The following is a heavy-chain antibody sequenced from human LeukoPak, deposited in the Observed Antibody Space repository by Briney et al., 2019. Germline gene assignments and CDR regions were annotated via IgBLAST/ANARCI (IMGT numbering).Heavy chain of an antibody. CDR3: ARLAPYSSSWYIDY. J-gene: IGHJ4*02. Sequence: PSETLSLTCTVCGCSISGYYWSWIRQPPGKGLESIGYIYYSGSTTYNPSLKSRVTISIDTSKNQFSLKLSSVTAADRAVYYCARLAPYSSSWYIDYWGQGTLVTVSS. D-gene: IGHD6-13*01. V-gene: IGHV4-59*01. CDR2: IYYSGST. CDR1: GCSISGYY.